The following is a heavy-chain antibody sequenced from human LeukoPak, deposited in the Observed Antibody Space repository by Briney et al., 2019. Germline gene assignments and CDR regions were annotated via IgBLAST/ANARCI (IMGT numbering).Heavy chain of an antibody. CDR1: GFTFSSHW. CDR2: IKQDGSEK. J-gene: IGHJ4*02. CDR3: ARWNKGYSYGYGYYFDY. V-gene: IGHV3-7*01. Sequence: PGGSLGLSCAASGFTFSSHWMSWVRQAPGKGLEWVANIKQDGSEKYYVDSVKGRFTISRDNAKNSLYLQMNSLRAEDTAVYYCARWNKGYSYGYGYYFDYWGQGTLVTVSS. D-gene: IGHD5-18*01.